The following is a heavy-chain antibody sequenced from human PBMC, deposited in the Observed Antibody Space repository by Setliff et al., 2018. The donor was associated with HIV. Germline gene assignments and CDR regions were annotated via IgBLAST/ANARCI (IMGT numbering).Heavy chain of an antibody. D-gene: IGHD3-22*01. V-gene: IGHV4-34*01. CDR2: INHSGST. J-gene: IGHJ4*02. CDR3: ARLTTTYYYDSSAYYHPV. CDR1: GGSFSGYY. Sequence: KPSETLSLTCAVDGGSFSGYYWSWIRQPPGKGLEWIGEINHSGSTNYNPSLKSRVTISVDTSKNQFSLKLSSVTAADTAVFYCARLTTTYYYDSSAYYHPVWGQGTLVTVSS.